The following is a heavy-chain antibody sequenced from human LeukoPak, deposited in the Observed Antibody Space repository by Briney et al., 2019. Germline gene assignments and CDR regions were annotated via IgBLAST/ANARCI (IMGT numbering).Heavy chain of an antibody. D-gene: IGHD3-22*01. CDR3: ASNKEVYYDSSGGY. V-gene: IGHV3-23*01. CDR1: GFTFSSYA. Sequence: GGSLRLSCAASGFTFSSYAMTWVRQAPGKGLEWVSAISGSGTSTYYADSVKGRFTISRDNSKNTLYLQMNSLRVEDTAVYYCASNKEVYYDSSGGYWGQGTRVTVSS. J-gene: IGHJ4*02. CDR2: ISGSGTST.